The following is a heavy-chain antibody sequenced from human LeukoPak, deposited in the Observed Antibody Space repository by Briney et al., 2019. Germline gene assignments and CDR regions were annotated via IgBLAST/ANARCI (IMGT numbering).Heavy chain of an antibody. V-gene: IGHV3-66*01. J-gene: IGHJ3*02. CDR2: IYSGGNT. D-gene: IGHD1-1*01. Sequence: GGSLRLSCAASGFTVSNNYMTWVRQAPGKGVEWVSVIYSGGNTYYADSVNGRFTISRDNSKNTLYLQLNSLRAEDTAVYYCARRIPTTWACDIWGQGTMVTVSS. CDR1: GFTVSNNY. CDR3: ARRIPTTWACDI.